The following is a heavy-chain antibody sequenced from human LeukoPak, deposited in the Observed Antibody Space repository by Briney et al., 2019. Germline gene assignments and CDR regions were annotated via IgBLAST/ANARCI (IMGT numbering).Heavy chain of an antibody. V-gene: IGHV3-33*06. D-gene: IGHD4-11*01. J-gene: IGHJ4*02. CDR3: AKDAQRGFDFSNSLES. CDR2: IWSDGTEK. CDR1: GFTFSHYG. Sequence: QPGRSLRLSCATSGFTFSHYGMHWVRQAPGKGLKWVAVIWSDGTEKYYGDSVKGRFTISRDNSKKTVYLQMNSLRVEDTAIYYCAKDAQRGFDFSNSLESWGQGTLVTVSS.